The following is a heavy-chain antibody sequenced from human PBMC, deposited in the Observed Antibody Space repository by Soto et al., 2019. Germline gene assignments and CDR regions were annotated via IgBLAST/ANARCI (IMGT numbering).Heavy chain of an antibody. J-gene: IGHJ4*02. CDR1: GGSFSGYY. CDR2: INHSGST. Sequence: SETLSLTCAVYGGSFSGYYWSWIRQPPGKGLEWIGEINHSGSTNYNPSLKSRVTMTTDTSTSTAYMELRSLRSDDTAVYYCARDKGDGSGSYYGYWGQGTLVTVSS. V-gene: IGHV4-34*10. CDR3: ARDKGDGSGSYYGY. D-gene: IGHD3-10*01.